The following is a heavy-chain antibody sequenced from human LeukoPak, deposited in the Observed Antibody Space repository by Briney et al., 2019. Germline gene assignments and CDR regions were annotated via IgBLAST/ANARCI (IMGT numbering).Heavy chain of an antibody. CDR2: IKQDGSEK. J-gene: IGHJ4*02. Sequence: GGSLRLSCAASGFTFSSYWMNWVRQAPGKGLEWVANIKQDGSEKFYVDSVKGRFTIPRDNSKNTLYLQMNSLRAEDTAVYYCARGKWIQLWLLPFDYWGQGTLVTVSS. CDR1: GFTFSSYW. V-gene: IGHV3-7*04. CDR3: ARGKWIQLWLLPFDY. D-gene: IGHD5-18*01.